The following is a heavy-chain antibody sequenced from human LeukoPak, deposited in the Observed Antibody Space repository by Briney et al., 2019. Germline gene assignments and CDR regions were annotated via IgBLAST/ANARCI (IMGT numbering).Heavy chain of an antibody. CDR3: ARGPGLSGYYFDY. CDR1: GFSFNTYS. V-gene: IGHV3-48*01. J-gene: IGHJ4*02. CDR2: ISSSSSTI. D-gene: IGHD5-12*01. Sequence: GGSPRLSCAASGFSFNTYSMNWVRQAPGKGLEWVSYISSSSSTIYYADSVKGRFTISRDNAENSVYLQMNSLRAEDTAVYYCARGPGLSGYYFDYWGQGTLVTVSS.